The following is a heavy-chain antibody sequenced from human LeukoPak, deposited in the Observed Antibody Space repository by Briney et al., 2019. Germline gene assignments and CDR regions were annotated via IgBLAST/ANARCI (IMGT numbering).Heavy chain of an antibody. CDR3: VPYYYDSSGYYYRFDP. V-gene: IGHV1-8*01. CDR2: MNPNSGNT. J-gene: IGHJ5*02. Sequence: ASVKVSCKASGYTFTSYDINWVRQATGQGLEWMGWMNPNSGNTGYAQKFQGRVTMTRNTSISTACMELSSLRSEDTAVYYCVPYYYDSSGYYYRFDPWGQGTLVTVSS. CDR1: GYTFTSYD. D-gene: IGHD3-22*01.